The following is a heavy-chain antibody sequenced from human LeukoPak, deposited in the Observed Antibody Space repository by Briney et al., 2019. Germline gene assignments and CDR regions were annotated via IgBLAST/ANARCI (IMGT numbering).Heavy chain of an antibody. CDR3: ATGIYGYSYGPFDY. Sequence: ASVKVSCKVSGYTLTELSMHWVRQAPGKGLEWMGGFDPEDGGTIYAQKFQGRVTMTEDTSTDTAYMELSSLRSEDTAVYYCATGIYGYSYGPFDYWGQGTLVTVSS. D-gene: IGHD5-18*01. CDR1: GYTLTELS. V-gene: IGHV1-24*01. CDR2: FDPEDGGT. J-gene: IGHJ4*02.